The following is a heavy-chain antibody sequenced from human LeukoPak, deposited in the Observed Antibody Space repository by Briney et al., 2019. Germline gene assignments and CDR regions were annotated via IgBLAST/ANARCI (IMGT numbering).Heavy chain of an antibody. Sequence: SETLSLTCTVSGGSISSYYWSWIRQPPGKGLEWIGNVYDSGSTNYKPSLKSRLTISEDTSKNQCSLKLSSVTAADTAVYYCARQSISGSSLSYFDYWGQGTLVNVS. J-gene: IGHJ4*02. CDR3: ARQSISGSSLSYFDY. V-gene: IGHV4-59*01. CDR2: VYDSGST. D-gene: IGHD3-22*01. CDR1: GGSISSYY.